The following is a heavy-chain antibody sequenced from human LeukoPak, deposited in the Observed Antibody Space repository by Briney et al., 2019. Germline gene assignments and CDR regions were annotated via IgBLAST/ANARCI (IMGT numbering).Heavy chain of an antibody. CDR1: GFSFSTYS. CDR3: AKDNVRGAVDV. J-gene: IGHJ3*01. Sequence: GGSLRLSCAASGFSFSTYSMSWVRQAPGKGLEWVSFISPSGDTYYVDSVKGRFTIFRDNSENTLYLEMNSLRAEDTAAYHCAKDNVRGAVDVWGRGTMVTVSS. V-gene: IGHV3-23*01. D-gene: IGHD3-10*01. CDR2: ISPSGDT.